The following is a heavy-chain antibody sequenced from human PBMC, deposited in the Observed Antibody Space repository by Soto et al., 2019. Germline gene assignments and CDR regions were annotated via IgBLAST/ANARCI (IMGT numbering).Heavy chain of an antibody. CDR2: VSFDGNRQ. D-gene: IGHD2-2*01. Sequence: QVKLVESGGGVVQPGKSLTLSCAASGFTFSSFAMHWVRQPPGKGLEWVAVVSFDGNRQYFSDSVKGRFTISRDNSKKRVSLHMISLRADDAALYYCARHHRDGPALIGDYFDYWGQGTLVTVS. CDR1: GFTFSSFA. CDR3: ARHHRDGPALIGDYFDY. J-gene: IGHJ4*02. V-gene: IGHV3-30*04.